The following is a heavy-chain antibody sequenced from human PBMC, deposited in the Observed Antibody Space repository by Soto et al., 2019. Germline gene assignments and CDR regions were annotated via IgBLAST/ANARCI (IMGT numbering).Heavy chain of an antibody. CDR1: GFNFSKFA. V-gene: IGHV3-23*01. J-gene: IGHJ5*01. CDR3: CKTTSLCFENGALLYS. D-gene: IGHD2-8*01. CDR2: ASGDGKSR. Sequence: PWGSLRFSCGASGFNFSKFAMTWVRRAPGKGLEWRAAASGDGKSRDYADSAKGRFPISRDNSRNTVSLLLTSLRVADTALYYCCKTTSLCFENGALLYSWGHGTLVTVSS.